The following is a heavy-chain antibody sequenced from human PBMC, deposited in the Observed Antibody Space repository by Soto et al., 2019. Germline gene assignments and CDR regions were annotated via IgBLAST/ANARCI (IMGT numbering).Heavy chain of an antibody. J-gene: IGHJ4*02. CDR2: ISAYNGNT. Sequence: QVQLVQSGAEVKKPGASVKVSCKASGYSFTRYGISWVRQAPGQGLEWMGWISAYNGNTNYAQKLQGRVTMTTDTSTSTAHMELRSLRSDDTAVYYCAGARAGGSYYFDYWGQGPLVTVSS. CDR1: GYSFTRYG. V-gene: IGHV1-18*01. D-gene: IGHD1-26*01. CDR3: AGARAGGSYYFDY.